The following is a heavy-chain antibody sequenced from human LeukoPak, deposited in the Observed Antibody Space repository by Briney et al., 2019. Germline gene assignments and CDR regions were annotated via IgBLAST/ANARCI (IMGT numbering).Heavy chain of an antibody. CDR2: IYPGDSQS. D-gene: IGHD3-10*01. CDR3: AKYNAGSLDF. J-gene: IGHJ4*02. CDR1: EYSFSTNW. V-gene: IGHV5-51*01. Sequence: GESLKISCKAYEYSFSTNWIGWVRQIPGKGLEWMGIIYPGDSQSKYSPSFQGHVTFSADTSRNTAYLQWNSLKASDTAMYYCAKYNAGSLDFWGQGTLLYASS.